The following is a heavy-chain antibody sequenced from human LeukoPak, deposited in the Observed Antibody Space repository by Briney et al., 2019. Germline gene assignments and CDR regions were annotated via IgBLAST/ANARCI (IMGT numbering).Heavy chain of an antibody. D-gene: IGHD1-14*01. CDR1: GGSISSGGYS. CDR3: ARMAGNYYYGMDV. Sequence: PSETLSLTCAVSGGSISSGGYSWSWIRQPPGKGLEWIGYIYHSGSTYYNPSLKSRVTISVDRSKNQFSLKLSSVTAADTAVYYCARMAGNYYYGMDVWGQGTTVTVSS. CDR2: IYHSGST. V-gene: IGHV4-30-2*01. J-gene: IGHJ6*02.